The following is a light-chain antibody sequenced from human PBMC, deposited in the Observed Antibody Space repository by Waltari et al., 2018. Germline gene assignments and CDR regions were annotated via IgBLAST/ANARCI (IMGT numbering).Light chain of an antibody. J-gene: IGKJ2*01. Sequence: DVVMTQSPLSLPVTLGQPASISCRSSQSLVYTDGYTYLSWFQPRPGQPPRRLIYKVSNRDSGVPDRFSGSGSGTDFTLTISRVEAEDVGVYYCMQGTHWPPYTFGQGTKLEIK. V-gene: IGKV2-30*01. CDR2: KVS. CDR1: QSLVYTDGYTY. CDR3: MQGTHWPPYT.